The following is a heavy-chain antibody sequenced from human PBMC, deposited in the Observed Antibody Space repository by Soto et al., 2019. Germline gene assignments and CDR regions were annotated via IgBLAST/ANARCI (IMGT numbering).Heavy chain of an antibody. D-gene: IGHD3-22*01. CDR1: GFTFSSYG. J-gene: IGHJ4*02. Sequence: QVQLVESGGGVVQPGRSLRLSCAASGFTFSSYGMHWVRQAPGKGLEWVAVISYDGSNKYYADSVKGRFTISRDNSKNTLYLQMNSLRAEDTAVYYCAKMEDYYDSSGLIDYWGLGTLVTVSS. CDR3: AKMEDYYDSSGLIDY. CDR2: ISYDGSNK. V-gene: IGHV3-30*18.